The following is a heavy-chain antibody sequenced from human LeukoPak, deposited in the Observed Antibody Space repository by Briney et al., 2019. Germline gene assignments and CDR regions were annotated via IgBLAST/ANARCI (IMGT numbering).Heavy chain of an antibody. Sequence: GRSLRLSCAASGFTFSSYAMHWVRQAPGKGLEWVAVISYDGSNKYYADSVKGRFTISRDNAKNTLYLQINSLRAEDTAVYYRARDFTNYLDHWGQGTLVTVSS. V-gene: IGHV3-30*04. CDR3: ARDFTNYLDH. CDR1: GFTFSSYA. D-gene: IGHD3-10*01. J-gene: IGHJ4*02. CDR2: ISYDGSNK.